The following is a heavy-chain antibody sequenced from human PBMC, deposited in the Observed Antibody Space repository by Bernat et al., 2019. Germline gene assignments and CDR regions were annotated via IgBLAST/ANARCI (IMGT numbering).Heavy chain of an antibody. J-gene: IGHJ6*03. CDR1: GGSFSGYY. CDR3: VRGGYCSGGNCYGNYYYMDV. D-gene: IGHD2-15*01. CDR2: INHSGSA. V-gene: IGHV4-34*01. Sequence: QVQLQQWGAGLLKPSETLSLTCAVYGGSFSGYYWSWIRQPPGKGLEWIGEINHSGSANYNPSLKSRVTISEDTANKKFSLKLRSVTAADTAVYYCVRGGYCSGGNCYGNYYYMDVWGKGTTVTVSS.